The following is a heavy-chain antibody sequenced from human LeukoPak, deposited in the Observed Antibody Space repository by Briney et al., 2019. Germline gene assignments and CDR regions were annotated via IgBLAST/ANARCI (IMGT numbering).Heavy chain of an antibody. D-gene: IGHD6-13*01. J-gene: IGHJ4*02. V-gene: IGHV3-13*04. CDR1: GFTFSSFD. CDR3: VRASSSWYYFDY. CDR2: IGLGGDT. Sequence: PGGSLRLSCAASGFTFSSFDMHWVRQATGKGLEWVSAIGLGGDTYYPGSVKGRFTISRENAKNSLYLQMNSLRAGDTAVYYCVRASSSWYYFDYWGQGTLVTVSS.